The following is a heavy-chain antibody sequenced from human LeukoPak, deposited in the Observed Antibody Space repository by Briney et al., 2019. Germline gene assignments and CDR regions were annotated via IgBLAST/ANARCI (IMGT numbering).Heavy chain of an antibody. CDR1: GGTFSSYA. CDR2: ITPIFGTA. J-gene: IGHJ4*02. V-gene: IGHV1-69*05. CDR3: ARASSIAARPMGY. D-gene: IGHD6-6*01. Sequence: SVKVSCKASGGTFSSYAISWVRQASGQGLEWMGRITPIFGTANYAQKFQGRVTITTDESTSTAYMELSSLRSEDTAVYYCARASSIAARPMGYWGQGTLVTVSS.